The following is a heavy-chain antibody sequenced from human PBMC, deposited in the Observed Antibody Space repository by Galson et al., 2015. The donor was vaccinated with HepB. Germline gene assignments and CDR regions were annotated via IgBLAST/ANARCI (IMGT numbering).Heavy chain of an antibody. V-gene: IGHV3-30*18. Sequence: SLRLSCAASGFTFNNYGMHWVRQAPGKGLEWVAVISYDGTNKYYADSVKGRFTISRDNSKTTLYLQMNSLRPEDTAVYYCANDFFDSSAYYTYYYHQYGMDVWGQGTTVTVSS. CDR2: ISYDGTNK. CDR3: ANDFFDSSAYYTYYYHQYGMDV. CDR1: GFTFNNYG. D-gene: IGHD3-22*01. J-gene: IGHJ6*02.